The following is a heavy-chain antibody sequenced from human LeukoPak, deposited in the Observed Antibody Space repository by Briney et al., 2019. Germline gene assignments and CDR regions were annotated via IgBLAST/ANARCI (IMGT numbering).Heavy chain of an antibody. V-gene: IGHV3-7*01. CDR1: GFTFSSSW. CDR2: INQDGTEK. D-gene: IGHD2-2*01. J-gene: IGHJ4*02. Sequence: PGGSLRLSCAASGFTFSSSWMSWVRQAPGKGPEWVANINQDGTEKYYVDSVKGRFTISRDNAKNSLYLQMNSLRAEDTAVYYCARGGKDKYCSSMTCPFFDYWGQGTLVTVSS. CDR3: ARGGKDKYCSSMTCPFFDY.